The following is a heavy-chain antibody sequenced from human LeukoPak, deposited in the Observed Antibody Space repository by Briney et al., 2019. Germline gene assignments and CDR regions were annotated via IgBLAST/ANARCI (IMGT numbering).Heavy chain of an antibody. Sequence: LRLSCAASGFTFSDYNMRWIRQAPGKGLEWIGSIYYSGNTYYNASLKSQVSISIDTSKNQFSLRLTSVTAADTAVYYCARQTGSGLFILPGGQGTLVTVSS. J-gene: IGHJ4*02. V-gene: IGHV4-39*01. CDR1: GFTFSDYN. D-gene: IGHD3/OR15-3a*01. CDR3: ARQTGSGLFILP. CDR2: IYYSGNT.